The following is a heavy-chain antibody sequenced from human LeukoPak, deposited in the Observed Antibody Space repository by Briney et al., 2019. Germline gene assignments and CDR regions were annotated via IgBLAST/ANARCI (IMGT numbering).Heavy chain of an antibody. V-gene: IGHV3-30-3*01. CDR1: GFTFSTYA. D-gene: IGHD6-19*01. CDR3: ARVVSSGWSLPLDY. Sequence: GVSLRLSCAASGFTFSTYAMHWVRQAPGKGLEWVAATSYDGSNKYNADSVKGRFTISRDNSNSTLYLQMNSLRTEDTAVYYCARVVSSGWSLPLDYWGQGTLVTVSS. J-gene: IGHJ4*02. CDR2: TSYDGSNK.